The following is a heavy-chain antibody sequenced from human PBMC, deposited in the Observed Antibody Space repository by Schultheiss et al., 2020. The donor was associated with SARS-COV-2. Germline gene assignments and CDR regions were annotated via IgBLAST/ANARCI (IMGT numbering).Heavy chain of an antibody. J-gene: IGHJ1*01. Sequence: SETLSLTCTVSGGSISSGDYYWSWIRQPPGKGLEWIGEISQSGNTNYSPSLKSRVTISADTSKNQFSLKLRSVTATDTAVYYCASTSDIVVAVATAWGQGTLVTVSS. V-gene: IGHV4-39*01. D-gene: IGHD2-15*01. CDR1: GGSISSGDYY. CDR2: ISQSGNT. CDR3: ASTSDIVVAVATA.